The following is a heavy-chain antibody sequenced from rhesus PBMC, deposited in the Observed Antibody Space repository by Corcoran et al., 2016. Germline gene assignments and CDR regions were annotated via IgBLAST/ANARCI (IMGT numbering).Heavy chain of an antibody. CDR2: LSYSGST. V-gene: IGHV4-122*02. Sequence: QLQLQESGPGLVKPSETLSLTCAVSGYSISSGYGWSWIRQPPGKGLEWIGYLSYSGSTSDNPSLKSRVTISKDTSKNQFSLKLSSVTAADTAVYYCARVSRGAGTTTGLDSWGQGVVVTVSS. D-gene: IGHD1-14*01. CDR1: GYSISSGYG. J-gene: IGHJ6*01. CDR3: ARVSRGAGTTTGLDS.